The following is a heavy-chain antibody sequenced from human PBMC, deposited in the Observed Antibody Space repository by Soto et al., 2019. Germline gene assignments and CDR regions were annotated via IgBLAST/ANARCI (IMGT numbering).Heavy chain of an antibody. CDR3: ARENGTMIVEH. J-gene: IGHJ1*01. CDR1: GGTFSSYT. D-gene: IGHD3-22*01. CDR2: IIPILGIA. V-gene: IGHV1-69*02. Sequence: QVQLVQSGAEVKKPGSSVKVSCKASGGTFSSYTISWVRQAPGQGLEWMGRIIPILGIANYAQKFQGRVTITADKSTSTAYMELSSMRSEYTAVYYCARENGTMIVEHWGQGTLVTVSS.